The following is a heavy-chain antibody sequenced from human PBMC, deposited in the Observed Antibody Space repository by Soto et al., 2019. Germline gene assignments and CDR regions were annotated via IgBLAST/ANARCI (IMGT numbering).Heavy chain of an antibody. Sequence: QVQLVQSGAEVKKPGASVKVSCKASGYTFTSFGISRVRQAPGQGLEWMGWINAYNVYNGNTNYAQNLQGRVTMTTDTSTSTAYMELRSLRSDDTAVYYCARARIFYGLDVWGQGTTVTVSS. D-gene: IGHD2-15*01. CDR2: INAYNVYNGNT. V-gene: IGHV1-18*01. CDR1: GYTFTSFG. J-gene: IGHJ6*02. CDR3: ARARIFYGLDV.